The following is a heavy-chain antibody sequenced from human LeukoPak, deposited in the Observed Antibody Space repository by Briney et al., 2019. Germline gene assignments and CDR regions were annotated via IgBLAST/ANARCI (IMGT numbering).Heavy chain of an antibody. CDR1: GFTFDDYA. V-gene: IGHV3-23*01. Sequence: GRSLRLSCAASGFTFDDYAMHWVRQAPGKGLEWVSAISGSGGSTYYADSVKGRFTISRDNSKNTLYLQMNSLRAEDTAVYYCAKSYIPVMVRGAVFDYWGQGTLVTVSS. D-gene: IGHD3-10*01. CDR3: AKSYIPVMVRGAVFDY. CDR2: ISGSGGST. J-gene: IGHJ4*02.